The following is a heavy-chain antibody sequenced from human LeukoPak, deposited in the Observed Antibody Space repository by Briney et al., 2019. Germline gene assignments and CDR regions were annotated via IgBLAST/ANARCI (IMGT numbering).Heavy chain of an antibody. CDR2: IYTGGKT. CDR1: GGSTSTYY. J-gene: IGHJ3*02. D-gene: IGHD4-17*01. CDR3: ARSRTTVTAVDAFDI. V-gene: IGHV4-4*07. Sequence: PSETLSLTYTVSGGSTSTYYWSWIRQPAGKGLEWIGRIYTGGKTSFNPSLKSRVTMSVDTSKNQFSLRLSSVTAADTAVYYCARSRTTVTAVDAFDIWGQGTMVTVSS.